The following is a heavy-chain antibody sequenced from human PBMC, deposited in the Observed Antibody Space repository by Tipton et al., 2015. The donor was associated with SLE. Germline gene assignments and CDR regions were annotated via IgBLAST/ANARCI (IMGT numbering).Heavy chain of an antibody. V-gene: IGHV3-9*01. D-gene: IGHD2/OR15-2a*01. Sequence: SLRLSCAASGFTFDDYAMHWVRQAPGKGLEWVSGISWNSGSIGYADSVKGRFTISRDNAKNSLYLQMNSLRAEDTALYYCAKDKASSWTFQAAFDIWGQGTMVTVSS. J-gene: IGHJ3*02. CDR2: ISWNSGSI. CDR3: AKDKASSWTFQAAFDI. CDR1: GFTFDDYA.